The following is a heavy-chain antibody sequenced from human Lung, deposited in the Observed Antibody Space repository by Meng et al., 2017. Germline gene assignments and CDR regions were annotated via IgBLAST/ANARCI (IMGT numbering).Heavy chain of an antibody. V-gene: IGHV1-18*01. Sequence: QAQLLQSGAEVKKPGASVWISCKASGYTSASYGISWFRQAPGQGLEWMGWFVSNADTYPAQKFQGRVTMTRDTHTSTDFMELRSLRFDVTAVYYCARGTPGRSYSDYWGQGTLVTVSS. D-gene: IGHD3-10*01. J-gene: IGHJ4*02. CDR2: FVSNADT. CDR3: ARGTPGRSYSDY. CDR1: GYTSASYG.